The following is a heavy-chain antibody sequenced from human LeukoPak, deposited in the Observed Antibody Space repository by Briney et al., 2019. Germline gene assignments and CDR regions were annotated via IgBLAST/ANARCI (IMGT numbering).Heavy chain of an antibody. CDR2: ISGSGGGT. V-gene: IGHV3-23*01. J-gene: IGHJ4*02. CDR3: AKDLGRYRNNFFDY. Sequence: GGSLRLSCAASGFTFSGIAMSWVRQAPDKGLEWVSTISGSGGGTYYADSVKGRFTISRDDSKNTLYLQMNSLRADDTAVYYCAKDLGRYRNNFFDYWGQGNLVTVSS. CDR1: GFTFSGIA. D-gene: IGHD1-26*01.